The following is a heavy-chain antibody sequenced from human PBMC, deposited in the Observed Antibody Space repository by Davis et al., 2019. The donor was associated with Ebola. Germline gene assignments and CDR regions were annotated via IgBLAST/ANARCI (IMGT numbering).Heavy chain of an antibody. Sequence: PGGSLRLSCAASGFTFSSYAMSWVRQAPGKGLEWVSYISSSGSTIYYADSVKGRFTISRDNAKNSLYLQMNSLRAEDTAVYYCAIGRGYSYGYPFDYWGQGTLVTVSS. CDR1: GFTFSSYA. J-gene: IGHJ4*02. D-gene: IGHD5-18*01. V-gene: IGHV3-48*03. CDR3: AIGRGYSYGYPFDY. CDR2: ISSSGSTI.